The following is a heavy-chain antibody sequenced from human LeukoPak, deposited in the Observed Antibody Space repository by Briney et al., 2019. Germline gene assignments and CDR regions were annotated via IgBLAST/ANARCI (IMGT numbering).Heavy chain of an antibody. J-gene: IGHJ4*02. V-gene: IGHV4-4*02. D-gene: IGHD4-23*01. Sequence: SETLSLTCAVSGGPISGDNWWTWVRQPPGKGLEWIGEILHSGSTNYNPSLKSRVTISVDKSRNQFSLKVNSVTAADTAVYYCARNGGYSDFDYWGQGTLVTVSS. CDR1: GGPISGDNW. CDR3: ARNGGYSDFDY. CDR2: ILHSGST.